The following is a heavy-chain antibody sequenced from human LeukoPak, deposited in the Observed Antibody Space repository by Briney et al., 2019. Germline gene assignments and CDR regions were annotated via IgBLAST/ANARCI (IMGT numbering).Heavy chain of an antibody. D-gene: IGHD3-10*01. Sequence: SETLSLTCTVSGGSISSYYWSWIRQPAGKGLEWIGRIYTSGSTNYNPSLKSRVTIFVDTSTNHFSLTMTSVTAADTAVYYCARLYLWFGRVDPWGQGSLVTVSS. CDR1: GGSISSYY. CDR3: ARLYLWFGRVDP. V-gene: IGHV4-4*07. CDR2: IYTSGST. J-gene: IGHJ5*02.